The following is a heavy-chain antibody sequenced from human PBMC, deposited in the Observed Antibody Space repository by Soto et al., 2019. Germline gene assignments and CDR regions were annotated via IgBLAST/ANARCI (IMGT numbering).Heavy chain of an antibody. CDR1: GDSVRSSSYC. J-gene: IGHJ5*02. Sequence: QVQLQESGPGLVKPSQTLSLTCTVSGDSVRSSSYCWSWIRQHAGKGLVWIGYIHHSGTTYYNPYLKTRITFSVDTSKNQFSMTLSSVTAADTAVYYCASGLGSKAWGPGTLVTVSS. CDR2: IHHSGTT. D-gene: IGHD7-27*01. V-gene: IGHV4-31*03. CDR3: ASGLGSKA.